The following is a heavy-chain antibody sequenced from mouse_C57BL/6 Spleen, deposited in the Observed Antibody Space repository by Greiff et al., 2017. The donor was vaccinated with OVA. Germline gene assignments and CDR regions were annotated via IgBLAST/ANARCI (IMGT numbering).Heavy chain of an antibody. Sequence: EVQVVESGGGLVKPGGSLKLSCAASGFTFSSYAMSWVRQTPEKRLEWVATISDGGSYTYYPDNVKGRFTISRDNAKNNLYLQMSHLKSEDTAMYYCARAYYGSSSFAYWGQGTLVTVSA. D-gene: IGHD1-1*01. CDR1: GFTFSSYA. CDR2: ISDGGSYT. CDR3: ARAYYGSSSFAY. J-gene: IGHJ3*01. V-gene: IGHV5-4*01.